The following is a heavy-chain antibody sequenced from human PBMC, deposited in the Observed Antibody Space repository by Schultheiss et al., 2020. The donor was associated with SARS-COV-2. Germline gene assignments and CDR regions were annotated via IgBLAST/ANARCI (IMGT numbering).Heavy chain of an antibody. Sequence: SETLSLTCSVSGGSISSYYWSWIRQPPGKGLEWIGYIYYSGSTNYNPSLKSRVTISVDTSKNQFSLKLSSVTAADTAVYYCARSGWGRCYYMDVWGKGTTVTVSS. CDR3: ARSGWGRCYYMDV. V-gene: IGHV4-59*08. CDR1: GGSISSYY. D-gene: IGHD6-19*01. CDR2: IYYSGST. J-gene: IGHJ6*03.